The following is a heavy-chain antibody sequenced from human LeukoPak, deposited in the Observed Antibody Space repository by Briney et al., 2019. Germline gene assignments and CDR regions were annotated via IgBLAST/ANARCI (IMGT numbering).Heavy chain of an antibody. V-gene: IGHV3-11*04. CDR2: ISSSGNTT. CDR1: GFTFSDYY. Sequence: PGGALRLSWAASGFTFSDYYMSWISQAPGKGLECVSYISSSGNTTYHADSVKGRFTISRDNAKNSLYLQMSSLRAEDTAVYYCARDGGSSWYFDYWGQGTLVTVSS. J-gene: IGHJ4*02. D-gene: IGHD6-13*01. CDR3: ARDGGSSWYFDY.